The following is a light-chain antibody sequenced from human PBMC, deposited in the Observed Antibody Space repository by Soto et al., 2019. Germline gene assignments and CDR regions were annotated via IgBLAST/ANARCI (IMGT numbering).Light chain of an antibody. Sequence: EIVMTQSPATLSMSAGERVTISCRASQSVSGKLAWYQQKPGQAPRLLIYGASTRATGIPARFSGSGSGTELILTISSLQSEDFAAYYCQQYNNWPPITFGQGTRLEIK. CDR1: QSVSGK. CDR3: QQYNNWPPIT. CDR2: GAS. V-gene: IGKV3-15*01. J-gene: IGKJ5*01.